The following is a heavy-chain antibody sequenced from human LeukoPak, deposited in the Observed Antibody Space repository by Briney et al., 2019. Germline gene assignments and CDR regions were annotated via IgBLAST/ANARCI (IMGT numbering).Heavy chain of an antibody. Sequence: GGSLRLSCAASGFTFRSYSMNWVRQAPGKGLEWVSYISSSSSTIYYADSVKGRFTISRDNAKNSLYLQMNSLRAEDTAVYYCAREHTIQYGDSYYFDYWGQGTLVTVSS. D-gene: IGHD4-17*01. J-gene: IGHJ4*02. CDR3: AREHTIQYGDSYYFDY. V-gene: IGHV3-48*04. CDR1: GFTFRSYS. CDR2: ISSSSSTI.